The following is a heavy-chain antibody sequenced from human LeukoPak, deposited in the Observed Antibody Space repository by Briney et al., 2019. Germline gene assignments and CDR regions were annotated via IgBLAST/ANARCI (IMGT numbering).Heavy chain of an antibody. CDR3: ARTETGYWYFDL. J-gene: IGHJ2*01. V-gene: IGHV4-38-2*02. Sequence: PSETLSLTCTVSGYSINRDYYWGWIRQPPGKGLEWIGIIYHSGSTYYNPSLKSRVTISVDTSKNQFSMKVNSVTAADTAVYYCARTETGYWYFDLWGRGTLVTVSS. CDR2: IYHSGST. CDR1: GYSINRDYY. D-gene: IGHD3-9*01.